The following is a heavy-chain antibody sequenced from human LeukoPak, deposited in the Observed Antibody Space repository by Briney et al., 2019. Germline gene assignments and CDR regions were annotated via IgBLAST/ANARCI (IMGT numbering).Heavy chain of an antibody. J-gene: IGHJ4*02. CDR3: ARDLVLSRSVGASEKVDY. D-gene: IGHD1-26*01. V-gene: IGHV3-21*01. CDR1: GFTFSSYS. Sequence: GGSLRLSCAASGFTFSSYSMNWVRQAPGKGLEWVSSIGTSGGYIYYADSVKGRFTMSRDNAKNSLYLQMDSLRAEDTAVYYCARDLVLSRSVGASEKVDYWGQGTLVTVSS. CDR2: IGTSGGYI.